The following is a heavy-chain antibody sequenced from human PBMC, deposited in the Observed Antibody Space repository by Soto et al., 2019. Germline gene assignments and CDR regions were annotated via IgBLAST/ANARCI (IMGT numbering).Heavy chain of an antibody. Sequence: EVQLVESGGGLVQRGGSLRLSCAASGFAFSSYWMSWVRQAPGKGLEWVANIKQDGSEKYYMDSITGRFTISRDNARNSLYLQMNSLRAEDTAIYYCARAPTLTTFGYWGQGTLVTVSS. CDR1: GFAFSSYW. J-gene: IGHJ4*02. CDR2: IKQDGSEK. CDR3: ARAPTLTTFGY. D-gene: IGHD4-17*01. V-gene: IGHV3-7*05.